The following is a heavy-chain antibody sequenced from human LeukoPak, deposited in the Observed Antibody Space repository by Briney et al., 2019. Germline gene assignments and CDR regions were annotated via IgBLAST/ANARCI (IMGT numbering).Heavy chain of an antibody. D-gene: IGHD2-2*01. V-gene: IGHV3-30-3*01. CDR3: ARDTACSSTSCYGEDY. CDR2: ISYDGSNK. J-gene: IGHJ4*02. CDR1: GFTFSSYA. Sequence: GGSLRLSCAASGFTFSSYAMHWVRQAPGKGLEWVAVISYDGSNKYYADSVKGRFTISRDNSKNTLYLQMNSLRAEDTAVYYCARDTACSSTSCYGEDYWGQGTQVTVSS.